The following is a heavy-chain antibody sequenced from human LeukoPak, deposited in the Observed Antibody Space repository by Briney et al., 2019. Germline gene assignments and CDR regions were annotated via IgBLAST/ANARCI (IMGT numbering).Heavy chain of an antibody. V-gene: IGHV3-30-3*01. CDR1: GFTFSSYA. D-gene: IGHD6-13*01. CDR2: ISYDGSNK. J-gene: IGHJ4*02. Sequence: GGSLRLSCAASGFTFSSYAMHWVRQAPGKGLEWVAVISYDGSNKYYADSVKGRFTISRDNSKNTLYLQMNSLRAEDTAVYYCARFSRSWYEFDYWGQGTLVTVSS. CDR3: ARFSRSWYEFDY.